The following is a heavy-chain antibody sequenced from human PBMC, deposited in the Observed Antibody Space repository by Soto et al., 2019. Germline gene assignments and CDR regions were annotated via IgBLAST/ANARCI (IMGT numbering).Heavy chain of an antibody. V-gene: IGHV3-30*03. Sequence: QVQLVESGGGVVQPGRSLRLTCAASGFIFSGSGMHWVRQAPGTGLEWVALVSNDGIRKYYGDSVKGRFTISRENAENTLYLQMNSLRAEDTAVYYCARWVGGSMYDNSGKYDSWGQGTLVTVSS. CDR3: ARWVGGSMYDNSGKYDS. CDR2: VSNDGIRK. D-gene: IGHD3-22*01. CDR1: GFIFSGSG. J-gene: IGHJ5*01.